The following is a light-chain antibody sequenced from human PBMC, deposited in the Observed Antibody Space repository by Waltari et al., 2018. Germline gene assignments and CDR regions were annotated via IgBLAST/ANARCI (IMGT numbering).Light chain of an antibody. V-gene: IGKV3-11*01. J-gene: IGKJ2*01. CDR2: DAS. CDR3: QQRNNWPYT. Sequence: EIVVTQSPATLSLSPGERATLSCRASQSVGSYLAWYQQKPGQAPRLLIYDASNRATGVPARCTGSGSGSDFTLTISSLEPEDCAVYHCQQRNNWPYTFGQGTKLEIK. CDR1: QSVGSY.